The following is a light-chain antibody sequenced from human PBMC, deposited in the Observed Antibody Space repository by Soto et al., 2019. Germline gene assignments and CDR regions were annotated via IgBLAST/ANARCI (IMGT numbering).Light chain of an antibody. J-gene: IGKJ1*01. CDR2: AAS. CDR1: QSISSY. Sequence: DIQMTQSPSSLSASVGDRVTITCRASQSISSYLNWYQQKPGEAPKLLIYAASSLQSGVPSRFSGSGSGTDFTLTISSLQPEDFATYYCQQCYSTPPTFGQGTKVDIK. V-gene: IGKV1-39*01. CDR3: QQCYSTPPT.